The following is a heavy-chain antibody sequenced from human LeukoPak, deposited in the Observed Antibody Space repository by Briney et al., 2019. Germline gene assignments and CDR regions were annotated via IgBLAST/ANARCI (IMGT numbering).Heavy chain of an antibody. D-gene: IGHD1-7*01. J-gene: IGHJ4*02. Sequence: PSETLSLTCTVSGGSISSGGYYWSWIRQHPGKGLEWIGYIYYSGSIYYNPSLKSRVTISVDTSKNQFSLKLSSVTAADTAVYYCARDGTHDRTASSDYWGQGTLITVSS. V-gene: IGHV4-31*03. CDR2: IYYSGSI. CDR1: GGSISSGGYY. CDR3: ARDGTHDRTASSDY.